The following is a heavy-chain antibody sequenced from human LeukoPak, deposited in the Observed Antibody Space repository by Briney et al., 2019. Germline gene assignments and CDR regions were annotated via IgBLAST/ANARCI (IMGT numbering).Heavy chain of an antibody. J-gene: IGHJ5*02. CDR3: AKSPGPRKFDP. CDR1: GFTVSSNY. CDR2: IYSGGST. Sequence: GGSLRLSCAASGFTVSSNYMSWVRQAPGKGLEWVSVIYSGGSTYYADSVKGRFTISRDNSKNTLYLQMNSLRAEDTAVYYCAKSPGPRKFDPWGQGTLVTVSS. V-gene: IGHV3-53*01.